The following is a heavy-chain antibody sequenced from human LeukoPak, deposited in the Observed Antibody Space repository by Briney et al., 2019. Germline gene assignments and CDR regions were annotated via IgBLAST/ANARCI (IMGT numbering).Heavy chain of an antibody. CDR3: ANPVSGGLAVTADWFHP. J-gene: IGHJ5*01. Sequence: PGGSLRLSWAAAGFAFSFDAISWLRQPPGKGLEWVSTINANSGTTSYAASVRGRFTISRDNSKNTLYLQVNTLRADDTATCSCANPVSGGLAVTADWFHPWGQGTLVVVSS. D-gene: IGHD6-19*01. CDR2: INANSGTT. CDR1: GFAFSFDA. V-gene: IGHV3-23*01.